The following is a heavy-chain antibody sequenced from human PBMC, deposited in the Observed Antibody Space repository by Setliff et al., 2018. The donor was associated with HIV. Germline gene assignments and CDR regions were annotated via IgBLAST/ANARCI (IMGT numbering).Heavy chain of an antibody. CDR3: AGSRGYFVKAV. CDR1: GFTLSTYT. CDR2: ISSNIIYI. D-gene: IGHD6-25*01. V-gene: IGHV3-21*01. J-gene: IGHJ4*02. Sequence: GGSLRLSCAASGFTLSTYTMNWVRQAPGKGLEWISSISSNIIYIYYADSVRGRFTISGDNTKNLLYLEMNSLRAEDTAVYYCAGSRGYFVKAVWGQGTLVTVSS.